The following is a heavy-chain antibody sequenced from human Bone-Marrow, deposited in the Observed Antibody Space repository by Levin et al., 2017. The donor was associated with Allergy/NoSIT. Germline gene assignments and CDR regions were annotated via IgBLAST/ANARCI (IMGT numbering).Heavy chain of an antibody. V-gene: IGHV3-23*01. CDR2: ISDNGDST. J-gene: IGHJ4*02. CDR3: AKGSRAYSTSGSSYNS. D-gene: IGHD3-10*01. Sequence: GGSLRLSCAASGFTFSNYVMSWVRRAPGKGLEWVSSISDNGDSTYYAESVKGRPTTSRDNSKSTLYLEMNSLRAEDTAVYYCAKGSRAYSTSGSSYNSWGQGTLVTVSS. CDR1: GFTFSNYV.